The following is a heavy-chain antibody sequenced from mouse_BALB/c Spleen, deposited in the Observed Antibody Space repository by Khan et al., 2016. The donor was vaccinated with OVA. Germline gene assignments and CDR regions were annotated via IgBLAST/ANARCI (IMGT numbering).Heavy chain of an antibody. Sequence: EVELVESGGGLVQPGGSRKLSCAASGFTFSDYGMAWVRQAPGKGPEWVAFISDLAYTIYYGDAVTGRFTISRENAKTTLYLEMSSLRSEDTAIYYCARGGGTAPFAYWGLGTLVTVSA. J-gene: IGHJ3*01. CDR1: GFTFSDYG. CDR2: ISDLAYTI. CDR3: ARGGGTAPFAY. D-gene: IGHD1-2*01. V-gene: IGHV5-15*02.